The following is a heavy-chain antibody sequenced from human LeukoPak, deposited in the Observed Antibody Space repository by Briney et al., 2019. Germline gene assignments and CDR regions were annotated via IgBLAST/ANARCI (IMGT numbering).Heavy chain of an antibody. CDR2: ISWNSGSI. V-gene: IGHV3-9*01. J-gene: IGHJ4*02. Sequence: GGSLRLSCAASGFTFDDYAMHWVRQAPGKGLEWVSGISWNSGSIGYADSVKGRFTISRDNAKNSLYLQMNSLRAEDTALYYCAKGGLKQQLEDYWGQGTLVTVSS. D-gene: IGHD6-13*01. CDR1: GFTFDDYA. CDR3: AKGGLKQQLEDY.